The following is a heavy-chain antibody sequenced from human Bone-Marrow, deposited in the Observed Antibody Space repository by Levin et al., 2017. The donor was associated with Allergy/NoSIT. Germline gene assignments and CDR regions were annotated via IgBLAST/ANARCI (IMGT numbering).Heavy chain of an antibody. D-gene: IGHD6-19*01. V-gene: IGHV4-34*01. CDR1: GGSFSGYY. Sequence: SQTLSLTCAVYGGSFSGYYWSWIRQPPGKGLEWIGEINHSGSTNYNPSLKSRVTISVDTSKNQFSLKLSSVTAADTAVYYCARPGIAVAGFDYWGQGTLVTVSS. CDR2: INHSGST. CDR3: ARPGIAVAGFDY. J-gene: IGHJ4*02.